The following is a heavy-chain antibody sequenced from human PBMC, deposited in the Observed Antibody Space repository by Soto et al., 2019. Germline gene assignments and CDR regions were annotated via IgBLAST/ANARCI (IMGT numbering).Heavy chain of an antibody. CDR3: AKDVGYGSGSYFSDY. CDR2: ISYDGSNK. Sequence: GGSLRLSCAASGFTFSSYGMHWVRQAPGKGLEWVAVISYDGSNKYYADSVKGRFTISRDNSKNTLYLQMNSLRAEDTAVYYCAKDVGYGSGSYFSDYWGQGTLVTVSS. V-gene: IGHV3-30*18. J-gene: IGHJ4*02. CDR1: GFTFSSYG. D-gene: IGHD3-10*01.